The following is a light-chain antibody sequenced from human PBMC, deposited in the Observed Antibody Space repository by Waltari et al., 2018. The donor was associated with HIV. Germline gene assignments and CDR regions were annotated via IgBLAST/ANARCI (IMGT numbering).Light chain of an antibody. V-gene: IGKV3-20*01. J-gene: IGKJ5*01. CDR2: GAS. CDR1: QSVSNSY. Sequence: EIVLTQSPATLSLSPGEGAVLSCRASQSVSNSYVAWYQRKVGQAPSLLIYGASRRAIGIPDRFSGSGSGTDFTLTISGLEPEDFAVYYCQQYGSSPITFGQGTRLEIK. CDR3: QQYGSSPIT.